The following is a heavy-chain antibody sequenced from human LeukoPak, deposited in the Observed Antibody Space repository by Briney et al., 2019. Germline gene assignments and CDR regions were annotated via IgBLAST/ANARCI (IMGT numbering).Heavy chain of an antibody. Sequence: SVKVSCKASGGTFSSYTISWVRQAPGQGLEWMGRMIPILGIANYAQKFQGRVTLTTNKSTNNTYMEMSSLRSEDTAVYYCARGGYSYGQIDYWGQGTLVTVSS. CDR3: ARGGYSYGQIDY. CDR2: MIPILGIA. CDR1: GGTFSSYT. J-gene: IGHJ4*02. D-gene: IGHD5-18*01. V-gene: IGHV1-69*02.